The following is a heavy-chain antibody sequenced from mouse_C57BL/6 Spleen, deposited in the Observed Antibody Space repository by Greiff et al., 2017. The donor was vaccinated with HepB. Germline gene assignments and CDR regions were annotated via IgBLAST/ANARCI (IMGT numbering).Heavy chain of an antibody. J-gene: IGHJ2*01. V-gene: IGHV2-9-1*01. CDR1: GFSLTSYA. CDR3: ARTDSSGYLYYFDY. D-gene: IGHD3-2*02. Sequence: QVQLKQSGPGLVAPSQSLSITCTVSGFSLTSYAISWVCQPPGKGLEWLGVIWTGGGTNYNSALKSRLSISKDNSKSQVFLKMNSLQTDDTARYYCARTDSSGYLYYFDYWGQGTTLTVSS. CDR2: IWTGGGT.